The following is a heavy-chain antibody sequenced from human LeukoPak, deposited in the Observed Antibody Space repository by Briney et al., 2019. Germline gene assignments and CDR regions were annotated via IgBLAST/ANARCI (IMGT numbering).Heavy chain of an antibody. CDR2: INGDGSTT. D-gene: IGHD4-17*01. Sequence: GGSLRLSCAASGFTFSSYWMHWVRQAPGKGLVWVSHINGDGSTTSYADSVKGRFTISRDNAKNTVYLQMNSLKIEDTAIYFCARDPDGDYDFDYWGQGTLVTVSS. J-gene: IGHJ4*02. V-gene: IGHV3-74*01. CDR3: ARDPDGDYDFDY. CDR1: GFTFSSYW.